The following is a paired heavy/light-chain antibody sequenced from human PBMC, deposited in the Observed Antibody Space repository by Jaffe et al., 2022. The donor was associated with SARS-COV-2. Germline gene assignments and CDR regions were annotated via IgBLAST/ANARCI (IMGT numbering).Heavy chain of an antibody. Sequence: QVQLVQSGAEVKKPGASVKVSCKASGYTFTSYAMHWVRQAPGQRLEWMGWINAGNGNTKYSQKFQGRVTITRDTSASTAYMELSSLRSEDTAVYYCARAACGGDCYSAEYFQHWGQGTLVTVSS. D-gene: IGHD2-21*02. CDR2: INAGNGNT. V-gene: IGHV1-3*01. J-gene: IGHJ1*01. CDR1: GYTFTSYA. CDR3: ARAACGGDCYSAEYFQH.
Light chain of an antibody. CDR1: SSNIGNNA. CDR3: AAWDDSLNGYV. Sequence: QSVLTQPPSVSEAPRQRVTISCSGSSSNIGNNAVNWYQQLPGKAPKLLIYYDDLLPSGVSDRFSGSKSGTSASLAISGLQSEDEADYYCAAWDDSLNGYVFGTGTKVTVL. J-gene: IGLJ1*01. CDR2: YDD. V-gene: IGLV1-36*01.